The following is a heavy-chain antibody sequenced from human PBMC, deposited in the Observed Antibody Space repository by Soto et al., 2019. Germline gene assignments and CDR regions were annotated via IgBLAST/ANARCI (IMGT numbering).Heavy chain of an antibody. J-gene: IGHJ5*02. CDR2: IYWDDDK. V-gene: IGHV2-5*02. CDR3: AHTPNYYQYDWFDP. Sequence: QITLKESGPTLVKPTQTLTLTCTFSGFSLTTRGVGVGWIRQPPGKALECLALIYWDDDKRYSPSLQSKLSITKDTSKNQVVLTMTNVDPVDTATYYCAHTPNYYQYDWFDPSGQATLVSVSS. D-gene: IGHD3-16*01. CDR1: GFSLTTRGVG.